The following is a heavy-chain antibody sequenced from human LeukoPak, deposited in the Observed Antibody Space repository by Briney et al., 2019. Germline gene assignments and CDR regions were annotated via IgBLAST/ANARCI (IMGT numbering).Heavy chain of an antibody. CDR2: MSPNSGNT. J-gene: IGHJ5*02. D-gene: IGHD3-10*01. CDR3: ARSIGGSGSFSSDWFDP. V-gene: IGHV1-8*02. Sequence: ASVKVSCKASGYTFTGYYMHWVRQAPGQGLEWMGWMSPNSGNTGYAQKFQGRVTMTRNTSISTAYMELSSLRSEDTAVYYCARSIGGSGSFSSDWFDPWGQGTLVTVSS. CDR1: GYTFTGYY.